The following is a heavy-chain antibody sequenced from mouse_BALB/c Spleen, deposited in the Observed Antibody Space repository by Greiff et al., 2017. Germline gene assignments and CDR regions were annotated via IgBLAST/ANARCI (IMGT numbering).Heavy chain of an antibody. Sequence: VKLQESGAELAKPGASVKMSCKASGYTFTSYWMHWVKQRPGQGLEWIGYINPSTGYTEYNQKFKDKATLTADKSSSTAYMQLSSLTSEDSAVYYCAKDAMDYWGQGTSVTVSS. V-gene: IGHV1-7*01. CDR1: GYTFTSYW. CDR3: AKDAMDY. CDR2: INPSTGYT. J-gene: IGHJ4*01.